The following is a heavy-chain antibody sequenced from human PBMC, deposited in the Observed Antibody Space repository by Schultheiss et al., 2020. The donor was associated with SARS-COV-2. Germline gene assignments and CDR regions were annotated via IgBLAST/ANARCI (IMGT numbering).Heavy chain of an antibody. CDR3: ARVGGDGYNSYYYYMDV. J-gene: IGHJ6*03. Sequence: SETLSLTCAVSGGSISSYYWSWIRQPPGKGLEWIGEINHSGSTNYNPSLKSRVTISVDTSKNQFSLKLSSVTAADTAVYYCARVGGDGYNSYYYYMDVWGKGTTVTVSS. D-gene: IGHD5-24*01. CDR1: GGSISSYY. V-gene: IGHV4-34*01. CDR2: INHSGST.